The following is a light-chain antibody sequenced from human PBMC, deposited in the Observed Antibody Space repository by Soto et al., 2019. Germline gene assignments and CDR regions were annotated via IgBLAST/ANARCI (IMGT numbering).Light chain of an antibody. CDR3: CSYAGTYTFV. CDR1: SSDVGGYNF. J-gene: IGLJ1*01. CDR2: DVS. Sequence: QSVLTQPRSVSGSPGQSVTISCTGTSSDVGGYNFVSWYQQHPGKAPKFMIYDVSKRPPGVPDRFSGSKSGNTASLTISGLQAEDEADYFCCSYAGTYTFVFGTGTKLTVL. V-gene: IGLV2-11*01.